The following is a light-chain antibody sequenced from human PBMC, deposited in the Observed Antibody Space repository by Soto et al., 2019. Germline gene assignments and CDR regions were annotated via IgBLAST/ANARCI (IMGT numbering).Light chain of an antibody. CDR1: QSITYY. V-gene: IGKV1-39*01. CDR3: QQSYSKPSIT. J-gene: IGKJ5*01. Sequence: DIQMTQSPSSLSASVGDRVTITCRASQSITYYLNWYQQKPGKAPKLLIYAASSLHSGVPSRFXGSGSGTDLTRTISILQPEDFATYYCQQSYSKPSITFGQGTRLEIK. CDR2: AAS.